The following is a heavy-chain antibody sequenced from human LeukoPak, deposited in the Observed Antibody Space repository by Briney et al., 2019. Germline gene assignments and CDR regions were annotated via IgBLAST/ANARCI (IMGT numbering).Heavy chain of an antibody. Sequence: GGSLRLSCAASGFTFSSYAMSWVRQAPGKGLEWVSSISGSGNRTYYADSVKGRFTISRDNSKNTLYLQMNSLRAEDTAVYYCAKDEAIFGVVISYFDYWGQGTLVTVSS. CDR1: GFTFSSYA. V-gene: IGHV3-23*01. CDR2: ISGSGNRT. D-gene: IGHD3-3*01. CDR3: AKDEAIFGVVISYFDY. J-gene: IGHJ4*02.